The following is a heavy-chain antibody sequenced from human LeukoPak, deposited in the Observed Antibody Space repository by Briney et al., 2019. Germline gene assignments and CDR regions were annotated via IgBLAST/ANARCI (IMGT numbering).Heavy chain of an antibody. CDR2: IWYDGSNK. J-gene: IGHJ6*03. CDR3: ARGNTAMVYYYYYYMDV. V-gene: IGHV3-33*01. CDR1: GFSFSSYG. D-gene: IGHD5-18*01. Sequence: GGPLRLSCAASGFSFSSYGMHWVRQAPGKGLEWVAVIWYDGSNKYYADSVKGRFTISRDNSKNTLYLQMNSLRAEDTAVYYCARGNTAMVYYYYYYMDVWGKGTTVTVSS.